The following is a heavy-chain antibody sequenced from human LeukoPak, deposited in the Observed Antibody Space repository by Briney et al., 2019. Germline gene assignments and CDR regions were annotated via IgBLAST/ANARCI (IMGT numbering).Heavy chain of an antibody. CDR2: IKGDGRHT. CDR3: VRDWDHFDFDS. Sequence: GGSLRLSCAASGFTFSSYWMHWVRQAPGKGLVWVSRIKGDGRHTIYADSVKGRFTISRDNAKNTLYLQMKSLRAEDTAVYYCVRDWDHFDFDSWGLGTLVTVSS. V-gene: IGHV3-74*01. J-gene: IGHJ5*01. CDR1: GFTFSSYW. D-gene: IGHD3-9*01.